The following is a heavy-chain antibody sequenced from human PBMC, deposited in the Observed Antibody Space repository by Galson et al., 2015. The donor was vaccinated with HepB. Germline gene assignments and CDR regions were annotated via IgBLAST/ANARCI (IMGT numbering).Heavy chain of an antibody. CDR2: MNPNSGNT. Sequence: SVKVSCKASGYTFTSYDINWVRQATGQGLEWMGWMNPNSGNTGYAQKFQGRVTMTRNTSISTAYMELSSLRSEDTAVYYCARGAGYCSSTSCYTGSYYYYYMHVWGKGTTVTVSS. J-gene: IGHJ6*03. CDR1: GYTFTSYD. D-gene: IGHD2-2*02. V-gene: IGHV1-8*01. CDR3: ARGAGYCSSTSCYTGSYYYYYMHV.